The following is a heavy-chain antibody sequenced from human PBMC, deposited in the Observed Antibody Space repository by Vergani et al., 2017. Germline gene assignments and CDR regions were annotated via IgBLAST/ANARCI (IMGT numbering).Heavy chain of an antibody. V-gene: IGHV3-30*02. J-gene: IGHJ4*02. D-gene: IGHD2-15*01. Sequence: AQLVESGGGVVQPGGSLRLSCEASGFTLSNYGMHWVRQAPGKGLEWVAFTRYDGIVEYYGDSVRGRFTISRDNSKNTLYLQMNRLRPEDTAVYYCATAGAAYCRGASCYDFFEYWGQGTLVTVAS. CDR2: TRYDGIVE. CDR3: ATAGAAYCRGASCYDFFEY. CDR1: GFTLSNYG.